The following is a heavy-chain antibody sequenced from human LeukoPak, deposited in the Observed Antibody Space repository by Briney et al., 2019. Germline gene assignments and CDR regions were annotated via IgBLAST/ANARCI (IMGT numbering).Heavy chain of an antibody. V-gene: IGHV3-33*01. CDR2: IWYDESKK. D-gene: IGHD4/OR15-4a*01. CDR1: GFTFSNYG. Sequence: PGGSLRLSCAASGFTFSNYGMHWVRQAPGKGLEWVAVIWYDESKKYYADSVKGRFTISRDNSKNTLYMQMNSLRAEDTAVYYCAAFYYSAFFDYWGLGTLVTVSS. CDR3: AAFYYSAFFDY. J-gene: IGHJ4*02.